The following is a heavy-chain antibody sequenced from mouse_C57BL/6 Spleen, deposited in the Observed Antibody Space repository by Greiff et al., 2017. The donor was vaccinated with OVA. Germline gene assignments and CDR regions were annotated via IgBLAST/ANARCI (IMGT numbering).Heavy chain of an antibody. D-gene: IGHD1-2*01. CDR3: ARAVTTAQGY. Sequence: VQVVESGPELVKPGASVKISCKASGYAFSSSWMNWVKQRPGKGLEWIGRIYPGDGDTNYNGKFKGKATLTADKSSSTAYMQLSSLTSEDSAVYFCARAVTTAQGYWGQGTTLTVSS. CDR2: IYPGDGDT. CDR1: GYAFSSSW. J-gene: IGHJ2*01. V-gene: IGHV1-82*01.